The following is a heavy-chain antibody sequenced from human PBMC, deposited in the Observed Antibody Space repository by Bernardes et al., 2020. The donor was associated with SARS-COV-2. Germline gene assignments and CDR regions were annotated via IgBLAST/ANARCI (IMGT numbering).Heavy chain of an antibody. Sequence: VKVSCKASGGTFSSYTISWVRQAPGQGLEWMGRIIPILGIANYAQKFQGRVTITADKSTSTAYMELSSLRSEDTAVYYCARDLVEVVPAAMLITPYYYYGMDVWGQGTTVTVSS. CDR2: IIPILGIA. CDR1: GGTFSSYT. D-gene: IGHD2-2*01. J-gene: IGHJ6*02. CDR3: ARDLVEVVPAAMLITPYYYYGMDV. V-gene: IGHV1-69*04.